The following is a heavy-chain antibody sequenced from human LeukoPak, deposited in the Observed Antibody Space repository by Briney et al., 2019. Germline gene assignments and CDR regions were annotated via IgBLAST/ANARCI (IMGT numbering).Heavy chain of an antibody. Sequence: TSETLSLTCTVSGGSITSYYWSWIRQPPGKGLEWIGYIYYSGIINYNPSLKSRVTISRDTAKNSLSLKLNSVTAADTAVYYCAKSSARFYASFDYWGQGTMVTGS. CDR3: AKSSARFYASFDY. D-gene: IGHD5/OR15-5a*01. CDR1: GGSITSYY. J-gene: IGHJ4*03. V-gene: IGHV4-59*01. CDR2: IYYSGII.